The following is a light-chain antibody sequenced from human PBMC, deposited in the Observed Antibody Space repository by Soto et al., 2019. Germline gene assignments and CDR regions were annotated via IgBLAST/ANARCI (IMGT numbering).Light chain of an antibody. J-gene: IGKJ4*01. CDR1: QSVSSNY. CDR2: GAS. V-gene: IGKV3-20*01. CDR3: QQYGSSPLT. Sequence: EIVLTQSPGTLSLSPGERATLSCRASQSVSSNYLAWYQQKPGQAPRFFIYGASSRATGIPDRFSGSGSGTDFTLTISRLEPVDFAVYYCQQYGSSPLTFGGGTKVEIK.